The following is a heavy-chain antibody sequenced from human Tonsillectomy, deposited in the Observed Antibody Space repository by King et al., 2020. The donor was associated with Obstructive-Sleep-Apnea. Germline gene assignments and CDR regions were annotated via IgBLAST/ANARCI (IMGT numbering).Heavy chain of an antibody. D-gene: IGHD5-24*01. V-gene: IGHV4-4*02. CDR2: IYHSGNT. CDR1: GGSISSTNW. Sequence: VQLQESGPGLVKPSGTLSLTCAVSGGSISSTNWWNWVRQPPGKGLEWIGEIYHSGNTNYNPSPKSRVTQSVDKSKTQFSLNLNSVTAADTAVYYCARVTWRPNYYGLDVWGQGTTVTVSS. J-gene: IGHJ6*02. CDR3: ARVTWRPNYYGLDV.